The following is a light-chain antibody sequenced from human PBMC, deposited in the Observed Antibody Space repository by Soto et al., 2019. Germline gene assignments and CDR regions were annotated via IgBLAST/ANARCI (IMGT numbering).Light chain of an antibody. CDR3: SSYTISTIPVI. Sequence: QSALTQPASVSGSPGQSIAISCSGTSSDVGTHNSVSWYQQHPGKAPKLLIYDVSSRPLGISDRFSGSKSGSTASLTISGLQDEDEAYYYFSSYTISTIPVIFGGGTKLTVL. CDR1: SSDVGTHNS. J-gene: IGLJ2*01. V-gene: IGLV2-14*03. CDR2: DVS.